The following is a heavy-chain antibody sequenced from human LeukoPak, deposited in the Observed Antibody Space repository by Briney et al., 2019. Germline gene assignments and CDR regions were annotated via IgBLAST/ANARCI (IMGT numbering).Heavy chain of an antibody. J-gene: IGHJ3*02. V-gene: IGHV5-51*01. D-gene: IGHD4-17*01. CDR1: GYNFTTDW. CDR2: IDPGDSDT. CDR3: ARQPTVTTDALDI. Sequence: GESLKISCKGSGYNFTTDWIAWVRQMSGNGLEWMGIIDPGDSDTRYSPSFQGQITISADKSIRTAYLQWSSLKASDTAMYYCARQPTVTTDALDIWGHGTMVTVSS.